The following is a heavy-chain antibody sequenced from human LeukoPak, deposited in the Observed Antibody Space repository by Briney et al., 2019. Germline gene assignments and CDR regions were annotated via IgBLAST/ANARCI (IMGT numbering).Heavy chain of an antibody. CDR2: IKQDGSAK. V-gene: IGHV3-7*03. CDR3: AKDQMLYWNYVFDY. CDR1: GFTFSSYW. J-gene: IGHJ4*02. Sequence: GGSLRLSCAASGFTFSSYWMSWVRQAPGKGLEWVANIKQDGSAKNYGDSVKGRFTISRDNSKNTLYLQMNSLRAEDTAVYYCAKDQMLYWNYVFDYWGQGTLVTVSS. D-gene: IGHD1-7*01.